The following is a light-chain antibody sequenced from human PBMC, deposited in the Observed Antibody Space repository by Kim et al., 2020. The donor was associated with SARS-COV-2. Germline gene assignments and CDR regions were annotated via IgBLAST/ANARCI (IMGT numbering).Light chain of an antibody. CDR2: GAS. CDR1: QSVSSN. V-gene: IGKV3-15*01. Sequence: ASPGERATLSCRASQSVSSNLAWYQQKPGQPPRLLIFGASTRATGIPARFSGSGSGTEFTLTISSLQSEDFAVYYCQQYNNWSFTFGPGTKVDIK. J-gene: IGKJ3*01. CDR3: QQYNNWSFT.